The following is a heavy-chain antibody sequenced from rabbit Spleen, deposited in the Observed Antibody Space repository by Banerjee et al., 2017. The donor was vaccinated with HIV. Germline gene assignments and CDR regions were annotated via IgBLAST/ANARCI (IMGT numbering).Heavy chain of an antibody. Sequence: QSLEESGGGLVQPEGSLTLTCTASGFSFSSQHYMCWVRQAPGKGLEWIVCIDTGSSGFTYFASWAKGRFTISKTSSTTVTLQLTSLTAADTATYFCARDTGTSFSTYGMDLWGQGTLVTVS. J-gene: IGHJ6*01. CDR2: IDTGSSGFT. D-gene: IGHD8-1*01. CDR3: ARDTGTSFSTYGMDL. CDR1: GFSFSSQHY. V-gene: IGHV1S40*01.